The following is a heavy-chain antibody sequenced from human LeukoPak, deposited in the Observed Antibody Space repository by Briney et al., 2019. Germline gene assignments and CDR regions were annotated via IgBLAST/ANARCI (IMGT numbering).Heavy chain of an antibody. CDR3: ARDTNYDSPLGY. J-gene: IGHJ4*02. CDR2: IYSGGST. V-gene: IGHV3-53*01. D-gene: IGHD3-22*01. Sequence: GGSLRLSCAASGFTVSSNYMSWVRQAPGKGLEWVSVIYSGGSTYYADSVKGRFTISRDNSKNTLYLQMNSLRAEDTAVYYCARDTNYDSPLGYWGQGTLVTVSS. CDR1: GFTVSSNY.